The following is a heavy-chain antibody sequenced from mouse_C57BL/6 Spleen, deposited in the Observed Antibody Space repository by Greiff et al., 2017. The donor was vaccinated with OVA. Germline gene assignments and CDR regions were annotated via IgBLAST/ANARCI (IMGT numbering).Heavy chain of an antibody. CDR2: IDPSDSYT. CDR3: ARRGYYGSSLDY. CDR1: GYTFTSYW. J-gene: IGHJ2*01. D-gene: IGHD1-1*01. V-gene: IGHV1-50*01. Sequence: QVQLQQPGAELVKPGASVKLSCKASGYTFTSYWMQWVKQRPGQGLEWIGEIDPSDSYTNYNQKFKGKATLTVDTSSSTAYMQLSSLTSEDAAVYYCARRGYYGSSLDYWGQGTTLTVSS.